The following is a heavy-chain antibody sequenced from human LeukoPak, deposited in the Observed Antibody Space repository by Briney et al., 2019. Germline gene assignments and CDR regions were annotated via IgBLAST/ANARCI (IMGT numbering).Heavy chain of an antibody. CDR1: GGSISSYY. CDR3: ASLYNWNYASPYYMDV. V-gene: IGHV4-59*12. J-gene: IGHJ6*03. Sequence: SETLSLTCTVSGGSISSYYWSWIRQPPGKGLGWIGYIYYSGSTNYNPSLKSRVTISVDTSKNQFSLKLSSVTAADTAMYYCASLYNWNYASPYYMDVWGKGTTVTVSS. D-gene: IGHD1-7*01. CDR2: IYYSGST.